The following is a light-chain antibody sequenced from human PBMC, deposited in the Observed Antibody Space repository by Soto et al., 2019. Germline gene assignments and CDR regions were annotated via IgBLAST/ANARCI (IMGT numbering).Light chain of an antibody. CDR1: QSISSY. CDR3: QQSYSTLYT. J-gene: IGKJ2*01. V-gene: IGKV1-39*01. Sequence: DIQMTQSPSSLSASVGDRFTITCRASQSISSYLNWYQQKPGKAPKLLIYAASSLQSGVQSRFSGSGSGTDLTLTISSLQPEDFATYYCQQSYSTLYTFGQGTKLEI. CDR2: AAS.